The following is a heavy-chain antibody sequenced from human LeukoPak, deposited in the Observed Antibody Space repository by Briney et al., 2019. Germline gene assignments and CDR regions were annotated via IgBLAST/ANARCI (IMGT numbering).Heavy chain of an antibody. CDR1: GFTFSNYD. V-gene: IGHV3-48*03. CDR3: ASLTVTGGSLSDY. D-gene: IGHD2-15*01. J-gene: IGHJ4*02. CDR2: ISNSGSSK. Sequence: GGSLRLSCVASGFTFSNYDMNWVRQVPGKGLEWVSYISNSGSSKYYVDSVKGRFTISRDNAKNSLYLQMNSLRAEDTAVYYCASLTVTGGSLSDYWGQGTLVTVSS.